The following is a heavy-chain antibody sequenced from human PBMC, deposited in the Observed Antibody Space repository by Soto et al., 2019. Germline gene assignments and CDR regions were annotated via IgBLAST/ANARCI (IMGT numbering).Heavy chain of an antibody. CDR1: GFTFSSYA. CDR2: ISYDGSDK. V-gene: IGHV3-30-3*01. CDR3: ARDMPLPMAH. J-gene: IGHJ4*02. Sequence: GGSLRLSCAASGFTFSSYAMRWVRQAPGKGLEWVALISYDGSDKDYADSVKGRFTISRDNSRNTLFLQMNSLRAEDTAVYYCARDMPLPMAHWGQGTLVTVSS. D-gene: IGHD2-2*01.